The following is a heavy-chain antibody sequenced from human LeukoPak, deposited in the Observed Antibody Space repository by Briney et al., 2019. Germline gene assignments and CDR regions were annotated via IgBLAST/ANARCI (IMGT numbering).Heavy chain of an antibody. D-gene: IGHD6-19*01. J-gene: IGHJ3*02. Sequence: PGGSLRLSCAASGFTFSSYAMSWVRQAPGKGLEWVSAISGSGGSTYYADSVKGRFTISRDNAKNSLYLQMNSLRDEDTAVYYCARSSTALDAFDIWGQGTMVTVSS. CDR1: GFTFSSYA. V-gene: IGHV3-23*01. CDR3: ARSSTALDAFDI. CDR2: ISGSGGST.